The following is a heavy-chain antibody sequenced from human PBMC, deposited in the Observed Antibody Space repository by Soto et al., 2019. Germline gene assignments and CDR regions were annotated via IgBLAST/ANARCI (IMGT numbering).Heavy chain of an antibody. J-gene: IGHJ3*01. V-gene: IGHV4-4*02. CDR1: GGYISSSNW. CDR3: ARDSASSGVFT. D-gene: IGHD6-19*01. CDR2: ISRSGTT. Sequence: QVQLQESGPGLVKPSGTLSLTCAVTGGYISSSNWWTWVRQPPGEGLEWVGEISRSGTTNYKPSLKSRVSISVDKSRNEFSLNLSSVTAADTAMYYCARDSASSGVFTWGQGTMVTVSS.